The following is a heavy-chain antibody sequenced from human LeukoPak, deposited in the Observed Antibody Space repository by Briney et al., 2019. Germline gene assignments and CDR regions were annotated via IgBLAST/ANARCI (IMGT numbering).Heavy chain of an antibody. CDR3: ARHRAAAGGDGRRLEY. Sequence: GESLKISCKGSGYDFTTYWIGWVRQMPGKALEWMGIIYPGDSDTRYSQSFQGQVTISADKSINTAYLQWSSLKASDSAMYYCARHRAAAGGDGRRLEYWGQGTLVTVSS. J-gene: IGHJ4*02. D-gene: IGHD2-21*02. V-gene: IGHV5-51*01. CDR2: IYPGDSDT. CDR1: GYDFTTYW.